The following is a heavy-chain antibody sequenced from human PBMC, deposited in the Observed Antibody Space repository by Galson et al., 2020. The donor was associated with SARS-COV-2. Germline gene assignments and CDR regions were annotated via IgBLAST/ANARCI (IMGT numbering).Heavy chain of an antibody. V-gene: IGHV3-21*01. CDR2: ISAGSSYK. CDR3: ARVGGTATTPANYYYYGLDV. CDR1: GFLFRRYS. D-gene: IGHD6-25*01. J-gene: IGHJ6*02. Sequence: GGSLRLSCAASGFLFRRYSMNWVRQAPGKGLEWVSSISAGSSYKYYADSVKGRFTITRDNAKNSLYLQLNSLRAEDTAVYYCARVGGTATTPANYYYYGLDVWGQGTTVTVSS.